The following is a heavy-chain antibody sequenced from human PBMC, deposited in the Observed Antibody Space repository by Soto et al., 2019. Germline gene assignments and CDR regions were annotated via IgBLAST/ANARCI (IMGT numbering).Heavy chain of an antibody. Sequence: PGESLKISCKGSGYSFPNSWIGWVLQMPGKRLEWMGIIYPSDSDTRYSPSFQGQVTISADKSISTAYLQWSSLKASDTAMYYCARLGEDRIATFDYWGQGTLVTVSS. CDR2: IYPSDSDT. V-gene: IGHV5-51*01. CDR3: ARLGEDRIATFDY. CDR1: GYSFPNSW. J-gene: IGHJ4*02. D-gene: IGHD6-13*01.